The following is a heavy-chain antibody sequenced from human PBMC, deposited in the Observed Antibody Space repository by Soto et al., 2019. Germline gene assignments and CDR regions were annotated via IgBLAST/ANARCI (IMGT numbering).Heavy chain of an antibody. CDR3: ARVSHPLGRYGTYGMDV. Sequence: PGGSLRLSCAASGFTVSSNYMSWVRQAPGKGLEWVSVIYSGGSTYYADSVKGRFTISRDNSKNTLYLQMNSLRAEDTAVYYCARVSHPLGRYGTYGMDVWGQGTTVTVSS. D-gene: IGHD3-16*01. CDR1: GFTVSSNY. CDR2: IYSGGST. V-gene: IGHV3-66*01. J-gene: IGHJ6*02.